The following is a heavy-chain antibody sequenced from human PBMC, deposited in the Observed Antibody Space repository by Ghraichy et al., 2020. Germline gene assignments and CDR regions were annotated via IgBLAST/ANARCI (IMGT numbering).Heavy chain of an antibody. J-gene: IGHJ6*02. CDR2: IYSGGST. D-gene: IGHD4-17*01. V-gene: IGHV3-66*01. CDR3: ARTTDAYYYYGMDV. CDR1: GFTVSSNY. Sequence: GESLNISCAASGFTVSSNYMSWVRQAPGKGLEWVSVIYSGGSTYYADSVKGRFTISRDNSKNTLYLQMNSLRAEDTAVYYCARTTDAYYYYGMDVWGQGTTVTVSS.